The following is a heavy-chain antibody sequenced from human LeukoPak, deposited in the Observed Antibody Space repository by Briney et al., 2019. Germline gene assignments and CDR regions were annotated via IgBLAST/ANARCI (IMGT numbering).Heavy chain of an antibody. Sequence: PSETLSLTCTVSGGSISSYYWSWIRQPPGKGLEWIGYIYYSGSTNYNPSLKSRVTISVDTSKNQFSLKLSSVTAADTAVYYCARVEILYCSSTSCTVNWFDPWGQGTLVTVSS. V-gene: IGHV4-59*01. D-gene: IGHD2-2*01. J-gene: IGHJ5*02. CDR1: GGSISSYY. CDR2: IYYSGST. CDR3: ARVEILYCSSTSCTVNWFDP.